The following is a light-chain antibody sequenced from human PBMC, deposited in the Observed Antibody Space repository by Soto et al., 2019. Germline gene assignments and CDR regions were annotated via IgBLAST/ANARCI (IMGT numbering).Light chain of an antibody. CDR2: LGS. CDR3: MQALQPPHT. Sequence: DIVMTQSPLSLPVTPGEPASISCRSSQSLLHSNGYNYLDWYLQKPGQSPQLLIYLGSNRASGVPHRFSGSGSGTDFTLKISRVEAEDVGFYYCMQALQPPHTFGQGTKLEIK. V-gene: IGKV2-28*01. J-gene: IGKJ2*01. CDR1: QSLLHSNGYNY.